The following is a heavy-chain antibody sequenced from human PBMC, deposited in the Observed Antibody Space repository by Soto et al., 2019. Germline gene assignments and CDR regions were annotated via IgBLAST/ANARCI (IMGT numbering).Heavy chain of an antibody. Sequence: EVQLVESGGGLVQPGRSLRLSCAASGFTFDDYAIHWVRQAPGKGLEWVSGISWNSDNIAYADSVKGRFTISRDSAKNSLYLQLTSLRPEDTALYYCAKDTYPGIAVAGTDFDYWGQGTLVTVSS. CDR3: AKDTYPGIAVAGTDFDY. CDR2: ISWNSDNI. CDR1: GFTFDDYA. J-gene: IGHJ4*02. V-gene: IGHV3-9*01. D-gene: IGHD6-19*01.